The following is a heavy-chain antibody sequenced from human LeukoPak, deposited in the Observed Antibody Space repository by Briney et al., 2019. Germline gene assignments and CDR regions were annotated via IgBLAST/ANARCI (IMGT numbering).Heavy chain of an antibody. CDR3: ASMGKLLYYYYYGMDV. V-gene: IGHV1-18*01. Sequence: GASVKVSCKASGYTFTSYGISWVRQAPGQGLEWMGWISAYNGNTNYAQKLQGRVTMTTDTSTSTAYMELRSLRSDDTAVYYCASMGKLLYYYYYGMDVWGQGTTVTVSS. D-gene: IGHD2-21*02. J-gene: IGHJ6*02. CDR2: ISAYNGNT. CDR1: GYTFTSYG.